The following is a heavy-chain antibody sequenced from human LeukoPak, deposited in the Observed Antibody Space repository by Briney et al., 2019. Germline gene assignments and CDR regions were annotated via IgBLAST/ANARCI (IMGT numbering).Heavy chain of an antibody. J-gene: IGHJ4*02. D-gene: IGHD2-15*01. Sequence: PGGSLRHTCAASGFTLSSYAMSWVRQAPRKGLEWVSAISDTGNTYHADSVKGRFTVSRDSSKNTLFLQMNRLRPEDAAVYYCAKAPVTTCRGAFCYPFDYWGLGTLVTVSS. CDR3: AKAPVTTCRGAFCYPFDY. CDR2: ISDTGNT. CDR1: GFTLSSYA. V-gene: IGHV3-23*01.